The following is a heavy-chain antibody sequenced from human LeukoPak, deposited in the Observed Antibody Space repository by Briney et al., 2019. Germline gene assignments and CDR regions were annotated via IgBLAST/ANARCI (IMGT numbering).Heavy chain of an antibody. CDR3: SRRVEVITSKGALDP. CDR1: GGSFSGYY. V-gene: IGHV4-34*01. CDR2: NNHSGKT. D-gene: IGHD2-21*01. J-gene: IGHJ5*01. Sequence: SETLSLTWGVAGGSFSGYYWSWIRQPPGKGMEWNGVNNHSGKTNYNRFLKSRVTIAVAASKDQFSLKLTSVAAEDTAVYHLSRRVEVITSKGALDPWGQGIMVTVSS.